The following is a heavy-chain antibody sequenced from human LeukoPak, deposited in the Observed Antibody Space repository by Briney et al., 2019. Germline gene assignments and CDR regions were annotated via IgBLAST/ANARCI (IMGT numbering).Heavy chain of an antibody. CDR1: GFTFSSYG. CDR2: ISYDGSNK. Sequence: GGSLRLSCAASGFTFSSYGMHWVRQAPGKGLEWVAVISYDGSNKYYADSVKGRFTISRDNSKNTLYLQMNSLRAEDTAVYYCAKSYSSGPPTLHDYWGQGALVTVSS. D-gene: IGHD6-19*01. V-gene: IGHV3-30*18. CDR3: AKSYSSGPPTLHDY. J-gene: IGHJ4*02.